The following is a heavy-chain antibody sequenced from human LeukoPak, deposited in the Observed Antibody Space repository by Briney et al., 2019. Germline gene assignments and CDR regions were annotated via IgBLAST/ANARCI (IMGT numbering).Heavy chain of an antibody. D-gene: IGHD3-10*01. V-gene: IGHV4-61*01. CDR1: GASVNSHRYY. J-gene: IGHJ4*02. CDR3: ARMEAWVGVVTGPRGFDY. CDR2: LYYSGST. Sequence: SETLSLTCTVSGASVNSHRYYWSWLRQPPGQGLEWIGYLYYSGSTNYNPALTSRLTISVDTSKNQFSLKLNSVPAADTAVYYCARMEAWVGVVTGPRGFDYWGQGTLVTVSS.